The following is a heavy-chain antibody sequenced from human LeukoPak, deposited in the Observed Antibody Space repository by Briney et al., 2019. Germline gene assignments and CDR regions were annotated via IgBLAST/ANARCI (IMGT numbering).Heavy chain of an antibody. D-gene: IGHD6-6*01. CDR2: VYYSGST. V-gene: IGHV4-31*03. Sequence: SETLSLTCTVSGGSISSGGYYWSWIRQHPGKGLEWIGYVYYSGSTYYNPSLKSRVTISVDTSKNQFSLKLSSVTAADTAVYYCARGSLILYSSSSHWFDPWGQGTLVTVSS. CDR1: GGSISSGGYY. CDR3: ARGSLILYSSSSHWFDP. J-gene: IGHJ5*02.